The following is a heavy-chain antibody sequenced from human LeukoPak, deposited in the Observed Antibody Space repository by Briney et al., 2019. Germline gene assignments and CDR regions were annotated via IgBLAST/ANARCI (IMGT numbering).Heavy chain of an antibody. CDR1: GFTFSSYE. CDR3: ARDVSAYYQTNWFDP. CDR2: ISSAVGTI. J-gene: IGHJ5*02. Sequence: GGSLRLSCAASGFTFSSYEMNWVRQAPGKGLEWVSYISSAVGTIYYADSVKGRFTISRDNAKNSLFLQMNSLRAEDTAVYYCARDVSAYYQTNWFDPWGQGTLVTVSS. V-gene: IGHV3-48*03. D-gene: IGHD3-22*01.